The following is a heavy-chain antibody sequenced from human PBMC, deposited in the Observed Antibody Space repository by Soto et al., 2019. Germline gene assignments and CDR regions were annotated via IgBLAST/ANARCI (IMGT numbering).Heavy chain of an antibody. V-gene: IGHV1-18*01. J-gene: IGHJ4*02. Sequence: GASVKVSCKASGYTFTSYGISWVRQAPGQGLEWMGWISAYNGNTNYAQKLQGRVTMTTDTSTSTAYMELRSLRSDDTAVYYCARVDSGIVGAASFDYWGQGTLVTVSS. D-gene: IGHD1-26*01. CDR2: ISAYNGNT. CDR1: GYTFTSYG. CDR3: ARVDSGIVGAASFDY.